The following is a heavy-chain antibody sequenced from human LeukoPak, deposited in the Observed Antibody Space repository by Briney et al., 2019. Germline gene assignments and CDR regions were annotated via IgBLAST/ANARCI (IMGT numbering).Heavy chain of an antibody. J-gene: IGHJ3*02. D-gene: IGHD3-10*01. CDR2: INPSGGST. V-gene: IGHV1-46*01. CDR1: GYTFTSYY. Sequence: ASAKVSCKASGYTFTSYYMHWVRQAPGQGLEWMGIINPSGGSTSYAQKFQGRVTMTRDTSTSTVYMELSSLRSEDTAVYYCARSTTGPVGRRGALELRDDAFDIWGQGTMVTVSS. CDR3: ARSTTGPVGRRGALELRDDAFDI.